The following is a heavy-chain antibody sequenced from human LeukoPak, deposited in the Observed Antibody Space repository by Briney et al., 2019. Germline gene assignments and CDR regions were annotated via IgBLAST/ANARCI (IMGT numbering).Heavy chain of an antibody. CDR2: IYISGST. J-gene: IGHJ5*01. V-gene: IGHV4-4*07. Sequence: SETLSLTCTVSGASISTYYWNWIRQPAGKGLEWIGRIYISGSTDYNPSLKSRVTMSVDASKNQFSLRLDSVTAADTAVYYCARDPDSSYWFDSWGQGTLVTVSS. CDR3: ARDPDSSYWFDS. D-gene: IGHD2-2*01. CDR1: GASISTYY.